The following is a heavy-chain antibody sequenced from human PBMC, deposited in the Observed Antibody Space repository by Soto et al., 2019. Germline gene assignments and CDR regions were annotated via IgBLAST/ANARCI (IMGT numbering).Heavy chain of an antibody. D-gene: IGHD6-19*01. V-gene: IGHV4-59*01. CDR2: IYYSGST. J-gene: IGHJ3*02. CDR3: ARVRWQWLRGYAFDI. CDR1: GGSINSYY. Sequence: QVQLQESGPGLVKPSETLSLTCTVSGGSINSYYWSWIRQPPGKGLEWIGYIYYSGSTNYNPSLNSCATPSLHASKIQFPRRLSSVTAANPAVYYCARVRWQWLRGYAFDIWGQGTMVTVSS.